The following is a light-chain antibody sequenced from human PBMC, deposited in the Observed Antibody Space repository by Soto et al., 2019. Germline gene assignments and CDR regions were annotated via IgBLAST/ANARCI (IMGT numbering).Light chain of an antibody. V-gene: IGKV3-20*01. CDR2: GAS. CDR1: QSINSNY. CDR3: QQYGSSPL. Sequence: EIVLTQSPGTLSLSPGERATLSCRASQSINSNYLAWYQQKPGQAPRLLMYGASSRATGIPDRFSGSGSGTDFTLTISRLEPEDSAVYYCQQYGSSPLFGPGTKVDIK. J-gene: IGKJ3*01.